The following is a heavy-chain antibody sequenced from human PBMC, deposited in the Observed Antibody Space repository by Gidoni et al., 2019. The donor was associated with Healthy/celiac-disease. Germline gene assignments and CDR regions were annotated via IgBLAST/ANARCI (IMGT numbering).Heavy chain of an antibody. D-gene: IGHD1-26*01. CDR3: ARGRRGVGATTRDY. V-gene: IGHV4-34*01. J-gene: IGHJ4*02. CDR2: INHSGST. CDR1: GGSFSGYY. Sequence: QVQLQQWGAGLLKPSETLSLTCAVYGGSFSGYYWSWIRQPPGKGLEWIGEINHSGSTNYNPSLKSRVTISVDTSKNQFSLKLSSVTAADTAVYYCARGRRGVGATTRDYWGQGTLVTVSS.